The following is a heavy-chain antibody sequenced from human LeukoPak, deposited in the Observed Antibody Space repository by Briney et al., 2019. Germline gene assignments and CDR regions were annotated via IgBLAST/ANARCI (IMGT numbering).Heavy chain of an antibody. Sequence: PSETRSLTCIVSGGSTSSYYWSWIRHPPGQGRDWIEEINHSGSTNYNPSLKSRVTISVDTSKNQFSLKLSSVTAADTAVYYCARGTMTTVTYYFDYWGQGTLVTVSS. CDR3: ARGTMTTVTYYFDY. CDR1: GGSTSSYY. CDR2: INHSGST. V-gene: IGHV4-34*01. J-gene: IGHJ4*02. D-gene: IGHD4-17*01.